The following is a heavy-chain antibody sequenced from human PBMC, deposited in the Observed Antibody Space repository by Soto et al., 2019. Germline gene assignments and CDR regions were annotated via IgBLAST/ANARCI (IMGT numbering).Heavy chain of an antibody. D-gene: IGHD4-17*01. CDR2: ISSSGGTT. J-gene: IGHJ3*02. V-gene: IGHV3-23*01. CDR1: GFTASINY. CDR3: AHPRGYGVFDAVDI. Sequence: GGSLRLSCAASGFTASINYMSWVRQAPGKGLEWVSAISSSGGTTFYAESVRGRFTISRDNSVNTLYLQMSSLRTEDTAVYYCAHPRGYGVFDAVDIWGQGTMVTV.